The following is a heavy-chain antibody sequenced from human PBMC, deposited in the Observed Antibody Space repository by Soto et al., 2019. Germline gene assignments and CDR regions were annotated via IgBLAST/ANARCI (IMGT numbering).Heavy chain of an antibody. J-gene: IGHJ1*01. CDR3: ASGGTQIGL. V-gene: IGHV1-18*01. CDR2: IRTHNGNT. D-gene: IGHD1-1*01. Sequence: QVQLVQSGAEVKKPGASVKVSCKASGYTFTSYGISWVRQAPGQGLEWMGWIRTHNGNTNYAQKLQGRVTMTTDTYTSTAYIERRNWSQGESSVDYRASGGTQIGLWGEGARDTVSS. CDR1: GYTFTSYG.